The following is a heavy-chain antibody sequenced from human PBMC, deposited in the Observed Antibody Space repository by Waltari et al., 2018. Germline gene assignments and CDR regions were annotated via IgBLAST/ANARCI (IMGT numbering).Heavy chain of an antibody. CDR1: GFTFNTFW. CDR2: INNEGTYT. J-gene: IGHJ4*02. D-gene: IGHD3-16*01. V-gene: IGHV3-74*01. CDR3: GGGGLDGAAY. Sequence: EVQLMESGGDLVQPGGSLRLSCVVFGFTFNTFWMNWVRQAPGKGLVWVSRINNEGTYTTYADSVKGRFTISRDNAKNTLYLQMNSLRVEDTAVYYCGGGGLDGAAYWGQGTLVNVSS.